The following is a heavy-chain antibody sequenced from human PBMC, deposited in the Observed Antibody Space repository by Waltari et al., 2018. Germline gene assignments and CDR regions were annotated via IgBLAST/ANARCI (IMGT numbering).Heavy chain of an antibody. CDR3: AADEIQLDRQNSYYHMDV. CDR2: ILPLFGTT. V-gene: IGHV1-69*01. D-gene: IGHD1-1*01. Sequence: QVQLVQSGAEVKKPGSSVKVSCKTSGGIFISQPISWVRQAPGQGLEWMGGILPLFGTTNYVQRFRGRLTITADESSSTVHMGLTSLRSEDTAVYYCAADEIQLDRQNSYYHMDVWGKGTTVIVSS. J-gene: IGHJ6*03. CDR1: GGIFISQP.